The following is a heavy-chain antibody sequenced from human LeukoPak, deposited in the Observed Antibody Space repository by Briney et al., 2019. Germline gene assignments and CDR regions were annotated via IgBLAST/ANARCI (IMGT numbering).Heavy chain of an antibody. V-gene: IGHV3-23*01. CDR2: IIGIGNST. J-gene: IGHJ6*02. Sequence: PGGSLRLSCAASGFTFSSYAMSWVRQAPGKGLEWVSVIIGIGNSTYYADSVKGRFTISRDNSKNTLYLRMNSLRAEDTAVYYCAKCVSGSVYCGMDVWGQGTAVTVSS. CDR3: AKCVSGSVYCGMDV. D-gene: IGHD3-10*01. CDR1: GFTFSSYA.